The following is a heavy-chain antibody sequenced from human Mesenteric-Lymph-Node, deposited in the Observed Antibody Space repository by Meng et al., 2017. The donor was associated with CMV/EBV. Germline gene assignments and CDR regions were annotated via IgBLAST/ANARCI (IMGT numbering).Heavy chain of an antibody. CDR3: AKDFTYGISDY. V-gene: IGHV3-30*02. CDR2: KRYDGSNK. Sequence: GESLKISCAASGFTFSSYGMHWVRQAPGKGLEWVAFKRYDGSNKYYADSVKGRFTISRDNSKNTLYLQMNSLRAEDTAVYYCAKDFTYGISDYWGQGTLVTVSS. J-gene: IGHJ4*02. D-gene: IGHD1-14*01. CDR1: GFTFSSYG.